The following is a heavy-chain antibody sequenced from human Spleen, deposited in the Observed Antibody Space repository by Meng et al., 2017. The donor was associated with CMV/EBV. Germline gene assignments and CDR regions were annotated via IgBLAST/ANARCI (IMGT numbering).Heavy chain of an antibody. D-gene: IGHD3-3*02. CDR3: ARVMDHFWSGHYDDKSWFDP. Sequence: AFSWVRQAPGQGLEWVGSIIPIFHKVKYAQKFQGRATITTDESTSTVYMYLSGLRFEDTAIYFCARVMDHFWSGHYDDKSWFDPWGQGTLVTVSS. CDR1: A. V-gene: IGHV1-69*05. CDR2: IIPIFHKV. J-gene: IGHJ5*02.